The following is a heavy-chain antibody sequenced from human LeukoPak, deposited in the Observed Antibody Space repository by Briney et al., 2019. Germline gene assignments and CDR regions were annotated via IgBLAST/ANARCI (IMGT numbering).Heavy chain of an antibody. D-gene: IGHD3-10*01. CDR1: GGSISSSSYY. J-gene: IGHJ5*02. V-gene: IGHV4-39*01. CDR2: IYYSGST. Sequence: SETLSLTCTVSGGSISSSSYYWGWIRQPPGKGLEWIGSIYYSGSTYYNPSLKSRVTISVDTSKNQFSLKLSSVTAADTAVYYCARLGLVVRGFSPPRIEWFDPWGQGTLVTVSS. CDR3: ARLGLVVRGFSPPRIEWFDP.